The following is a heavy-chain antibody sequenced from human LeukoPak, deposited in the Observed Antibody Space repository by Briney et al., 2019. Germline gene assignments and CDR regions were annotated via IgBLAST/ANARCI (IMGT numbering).Heavy chain of an antibody. CDR3: ARGDPDHYYDSSWFVHSTKYYYYMDV. CDR1: GGTFSSYA. Sequence: GASVKVSCKASGGTFSSYAISWVRQAPGQGLEWMGGIIPIFGTANYAQKFQGRVTITADESTSTAYMELSSLRSEDTAVYYCARGDPDHYYDSSWFVHSTKYYYYMDVWGKGTTVTISS. D-gene: IGHD3-22*01. CDR2: IIPIFGTA. J-gene: IGHJ6*03. V-gene: IGHV1-69*13.